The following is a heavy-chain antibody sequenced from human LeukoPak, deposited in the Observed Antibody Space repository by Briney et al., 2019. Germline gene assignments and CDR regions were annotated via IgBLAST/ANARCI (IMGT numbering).Heavy chain of an antibody. CDR2: IYYSGST. J-gene: IGHJ3*02. D-gene: IGHD1-20*01. Sequence: SETLSLTCTVSGGSISSYYWSWIRQPPGKGPEWIGNIYYSGSTNYNPSLKSRVTISVDTSKNQFSLKLSSVTAADTAVYYCARRSSGITGTGAFDIWGQGTMVTVSS. CDR1: GGSISSYY. CDR3: ARRSSGITGTGAFDI. V-gene: IGHV4-59*01.